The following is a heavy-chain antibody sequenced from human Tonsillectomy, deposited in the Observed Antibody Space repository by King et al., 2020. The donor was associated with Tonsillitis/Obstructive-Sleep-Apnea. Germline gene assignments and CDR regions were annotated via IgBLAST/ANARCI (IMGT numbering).Heavy chain of an antibody. J-gene: IGHJ3*02. Sequence: VQLVESGGGLIKPGGSLRLSCAASGFTFSNAWMSWVRQAPGKGLEWVGHIKSKTDGGTTDYAAPVKGRFTISRDDSKNTIYLQMNSLKTEDTAVYYCTTDRGIVVVVDAWNDAFDIWGQGTMVTVSS. CDR1: GFTFSNAW. D-gene: IGHD2-15*01. CDR3: TTDRGIVVVVDAWNDAFDI. V-gene: IGHV3-15*01. CDR2: IKSKTDGGTT.